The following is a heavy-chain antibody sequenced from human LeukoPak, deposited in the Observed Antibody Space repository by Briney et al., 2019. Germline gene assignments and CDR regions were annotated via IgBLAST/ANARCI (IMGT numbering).Heavy chain of an antibody. J-gene: IGHJ5*02. CDR1: GYSISSGYY. CDR2: INHSGST. D-gene: IGHD4-17*01. V-gene: IGHV4-38-2*02. CDR3: ARLTTVTTGA. Sequence: PSETLSLTCTVSGYSISSGYYWGWIRQPPGKGLEWIGEINHSGSTNYNPSLKSRVTISVDTSKNQFSLKLSSVTAADTAVYYCARLTTVTTGAWGQGTLVTVSS.